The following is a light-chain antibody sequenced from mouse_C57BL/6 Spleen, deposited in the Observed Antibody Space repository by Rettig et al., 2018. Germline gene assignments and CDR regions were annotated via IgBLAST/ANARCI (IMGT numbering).Light chain of an antibody. CDR3: QQHNEFPFT. CDR2: SGS. Sequence: DVQITQSPSYLAASPGKTITINCRASKSISKFLAWYQEKPGKTNKLLIYSGSTLQSGIPSRFSSSGSGPAFTLTISCLEPEDFAMYHCQQHNEFPFTFGSGTKLEIK. CDR1: KSISKF. V-gene: IGKV16-104*01. J-gene: IGKJ4*01.